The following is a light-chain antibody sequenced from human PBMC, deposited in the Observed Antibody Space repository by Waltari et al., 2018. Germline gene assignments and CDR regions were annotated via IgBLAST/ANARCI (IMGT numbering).Light chain of an antibody. CDR3: SANIGRNNHVI. CDR2: EVN. V-gene: IGLV2-8*01. J-gene: IGLJ2*01. Sequence: QSALTQPPSASGSPGQSVTISCTGPSSDIITSNYVPWYQHQPGKAPKLMIYEVNRRPSGVPDRFSGSMSGNTASLTVSGLQAEDEADYYCSANIGRNNHVIFGGGTKLTVL. CDR1: SSDIITSNY.